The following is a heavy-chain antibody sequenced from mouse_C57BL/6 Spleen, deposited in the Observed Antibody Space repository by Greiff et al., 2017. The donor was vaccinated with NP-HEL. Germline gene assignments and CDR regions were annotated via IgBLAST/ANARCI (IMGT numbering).Heavy chain of an antibody. CDR2: IYPRSGNT. D-gene: IGHD2-3*01. Sequence: VKLVESGAELARPGASVKLSCKASGYTFTSYGISWVKQRTGQGLEWIGEIYPRSGNTYYNEKFKGKATLTADKSSSTAYMELRSLTSEDSAVYFCARLSLYDGYGDYWGQGTTLTVSS. CDR1: GYTFTSYG. V-gene: IGHV1-81*01. J-gene: IGHJ2*01. CDR3: ARLSLYDGYGDY.